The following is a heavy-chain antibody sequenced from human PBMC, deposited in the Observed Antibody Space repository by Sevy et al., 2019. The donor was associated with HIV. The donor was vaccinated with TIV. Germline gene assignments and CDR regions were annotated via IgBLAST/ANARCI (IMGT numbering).Heavy chain of an antibody. CDR1: GFAFSSYS. J-gene: IGHJ6*02. CDR2: ISSSSYI. D-gene: IGHD1-26*01. Sequence: GGSLRLSCAASGFAFSSYSMNWVRQAPGKGLEWVSSISSSSYIYYADSVKGRFTISRDNAKNSLYLQMNSLRAEDTAVYYCARVRGSIVGAIQGDYYGMDVWGQRTTVTVSS. V-gene: IGHV3-21*01. CDR3: ARVRGSIVGAIQGDYYGMDV.